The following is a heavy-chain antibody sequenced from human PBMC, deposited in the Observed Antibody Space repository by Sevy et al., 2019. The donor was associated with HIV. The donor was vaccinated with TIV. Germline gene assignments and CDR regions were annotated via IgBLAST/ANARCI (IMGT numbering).Heavy chain of an antibody. D-gene: IGHD6-13*01. CDR1: GGSISSSNW. V-gene: IGHV4-4*02. CDR3: ARDLGSSWYSGDY. J-gene: IGHJ4*02. Sequence: SETLSLTCAVSGGSISSSNWWSWVRQPPGKGLEWIGEIYHSGSTNYNPSLKSRVTISVDKSKNQFSLKLSSVTAADTAVYYCARDLGSSWYSGDYWGQGTLVTVSS. CDR2: IYHSGST.